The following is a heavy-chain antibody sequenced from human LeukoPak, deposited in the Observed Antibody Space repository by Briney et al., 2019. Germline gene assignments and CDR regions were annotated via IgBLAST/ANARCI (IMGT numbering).Heavy chain of an antibody. D-gene: IGHD5-12*01. Sequence: SVKVSCKASGGTFSSYAISWVRQAPGQGLEWMGGIIPIFGTANYAQKFQGRVTITADKSTSTAYMELSSLRSEDTAVYYCAGGYDYVRYFDYWGQGTLVTVSS. CDR2: IIPIFGTA. CDR1: GGTFSSYA. V-gene: IGHV1-69*06. CDR3: AGGYDYVRYFDY. J-gene: IGHJ4*02.